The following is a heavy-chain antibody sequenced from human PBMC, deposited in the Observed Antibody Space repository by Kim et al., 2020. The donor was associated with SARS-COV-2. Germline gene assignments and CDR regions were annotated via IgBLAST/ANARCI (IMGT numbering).Heavy chain of an antibody. V-gene: IGHV1-46*01. J-gene: IGHJ5*02. CDR3: ARDLAPIDYGDYGNWFDP. CDR1: GYTFTSYY. CDR2: INPSGGST. Sequence: ASVKVSCKASGYTFTSYYMHWVRQAPGQGLEWMGIINPSGGSTSYAQKFQGRVTMTRDTSTSTVYMELSSLRSEDTAVYYCARDLAPIDYGDYGNWFDPWGQGTLVTVSS. D-gene: IGHD4-17*01.